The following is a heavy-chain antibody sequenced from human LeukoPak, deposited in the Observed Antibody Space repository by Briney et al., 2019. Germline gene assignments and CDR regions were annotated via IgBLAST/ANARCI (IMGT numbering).Heavy chain of an antibody. CDR1: GFTFSSYA. J-gene: IGHJ6*02. CDR3: AAMVASLWGPTKTYGMDV. Sequence: GGSLRLSCAASGFTFSSYAMHWVRQAPGKGLEWVAVISYDGSNKYYAGSVKGRFTISRDNSKNTLYLQMNSLRAEDTAVYYCAAMVASLWGPTKTYGMDVWGQGTTVTFSS. V-gene: IGHV3-30-3*01. CDR2: ISYDGSNK. D-gene: IGHD4/OR15-4a*01.